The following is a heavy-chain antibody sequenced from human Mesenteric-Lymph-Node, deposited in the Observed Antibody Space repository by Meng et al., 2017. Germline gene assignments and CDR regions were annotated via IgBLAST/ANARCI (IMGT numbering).Heavy chain of an antibody. CDR1: VGSFSGHS. CDR3: ARDQGGAGAY. V-gene: IGHV4-34*01. D-gene: IGHD2-15*01. J-gene: IGHJ4*02. CDR2: INHRGST. Sequence: QVQLQQWGAGQLKPSETLSLTCAVYVGSFSGHSWTWIRQSPGKGLEWIGDINHRGSTNYNPSLKSRVTISGDTSKNQFSLELNYVTAADTAVYYCARDQGGAGAYWGQGTLVTVSS.